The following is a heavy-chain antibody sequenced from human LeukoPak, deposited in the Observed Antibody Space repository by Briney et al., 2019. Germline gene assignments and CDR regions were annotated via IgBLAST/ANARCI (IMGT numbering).Heavy chain of an antibody. D-gene: IGHD3-16*02. CDR3: ARVFMITFGGVIVSADYFDY. CDR1: GGSISSGGYY. Sequence: SETLSLTCTVSGGSISSGGYYWSWIRQPPGKGLEWIGEINHSGSTNYNPSLKSRVTISVDTSKNQFSLKLSSVTAADTAVYYCARVFMITFGGVIVSADYFDYWGQGTLVTVSS. CDR2: INHSGST. J-gene: IGHJ4*02. V-gene: IGHV4-39*07.